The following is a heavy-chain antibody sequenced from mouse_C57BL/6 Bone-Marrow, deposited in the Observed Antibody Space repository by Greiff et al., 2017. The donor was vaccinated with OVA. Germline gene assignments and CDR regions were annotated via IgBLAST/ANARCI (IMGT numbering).Heavy chain of an antibody. D-gene: IGHD1-1*01. V-gene: IGHV5-4*03. Sequence: EVMLVESGGGLVKPGGSLKLSCAASGFTFSSYAMSWVRQTPEKRLEWVATISDGGSYTYYPDNVKGRFTISRDNAKNNLYLQMSHLKSEDTAMYYCARAITTVVSPMDYWGQGTSVTVSS. CDR2: ISDGGSYT. CDR3: ARAITTVVSPMDY. CDR1: GFTFSSYA. J-gene: IGHJ4*01.